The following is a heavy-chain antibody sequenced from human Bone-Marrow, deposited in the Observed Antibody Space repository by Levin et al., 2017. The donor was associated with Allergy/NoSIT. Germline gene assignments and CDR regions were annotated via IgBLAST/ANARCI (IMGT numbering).Heavy chain of an antibody. V-gene: IGHV3-7*01. CDR3: VRKLERRSPFDY. D-gene: IGHD1-1*01. CDR1: GFPFYSYW. Sequence: LSLTCAASGFPFYSYWMNWVRQAPGKGLEWVANIKPDGSEKYYVDSVKGRFTISRDNAKNSLFLQMDSLRAEDTAVYYCVRKLERRSPFDYWGQGGLVTVAS. J-gene: IGHJ4*02. CDR2: IKPDGSEK.